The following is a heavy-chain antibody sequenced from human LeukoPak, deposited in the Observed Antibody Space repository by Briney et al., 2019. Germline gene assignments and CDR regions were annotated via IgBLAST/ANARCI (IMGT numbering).Heavy chain of an antibody. CDR2: INPSGGST. J-gene: IGHJ4*02. D-gene: IGHD3-10*01. CDR3: ARDSLPHYYTSGSQNPADY. CDR1: GGTFSSYA. Sequence: GSSLKVSCKASGGTFSSYAISWVRQAPGQGLEWMGVINPSGGSTSYTQKFQGRVTMTRDTSTSTVYMELSSLTSEDTAVYYCARDSLPHYYTSGSQNPADYWGQGTLVTVSS. V-gene: IGHV1-46*01.